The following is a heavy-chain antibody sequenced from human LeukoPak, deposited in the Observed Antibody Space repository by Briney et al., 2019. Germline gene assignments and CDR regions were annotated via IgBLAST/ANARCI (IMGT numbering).Heavy chain of an antibody. Sequence: GGSLRLSCAASGFTFSSYWMHWVRQVPGKGLVWVSRINGDGSSTNYADAVKGRFTISRDNTKNTLYLQMNNLRAEDTAVYYCARGYSSGSRWGYWGQGTLVTVSS. CDR3: ARGYSSGSRWGY. J-gene: IGHJ4*02. CDR1: GFTFSSYW. D-gene: IGHD6-19*01. CDR2: INGDGSST. V-gene: IGHV3-74*01.